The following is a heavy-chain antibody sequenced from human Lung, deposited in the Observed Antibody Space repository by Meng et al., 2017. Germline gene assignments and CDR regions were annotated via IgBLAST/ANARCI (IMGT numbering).Heavy chain of an antibody. CDR1: GYIFTRYG. CDR3: ARAEEEYCSGGSCPNFDF. Sequence: QVQLVQSGGEVKKPWASVTVSCKASGYIFTRYGITWVRQAPGQGLEWMGWISGYNGNTNYAQKLQGRVTMNTDTSTSTAYMELRSLRSDDTAVYYCARAEEEYCSGGSCPNFDFWGQGTLVTVSS. J-gene: IGHJ4*02. V-gene: IGHV1-18*01. D-gene: IGHD2-15*01. CDR2: ISGYNGNT.